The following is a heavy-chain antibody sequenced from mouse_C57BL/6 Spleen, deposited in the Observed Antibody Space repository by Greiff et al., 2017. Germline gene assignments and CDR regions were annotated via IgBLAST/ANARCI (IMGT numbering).Heavy chain of an antibody. CDR3: ARKWDSKATCYAMDY. D-gene: IGHD2-5*01. Sequence: VMLVESGPGLVQPSQSLSITCTVSGFSLTSYGVHWVRQSPGKGLEWLGVIWSGGSTDYNAAFISRLSISKDNSKSQVFFKMNSLQADDTAIYYCARKWDSKATCYAMDYWGQGTSVTVSS. CDR2: IWSGGST. CDR1: GFSLTSYG. J-gene: IGHJ4*01. V-gene: IGHV2-2*01.